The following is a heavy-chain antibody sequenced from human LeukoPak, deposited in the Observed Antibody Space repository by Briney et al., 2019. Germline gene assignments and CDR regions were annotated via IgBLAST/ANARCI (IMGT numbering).Heavy chain of an antibody. D-gene: IGHD2-15*01. J-gene: IGHJ4*02. Sequence: SETLSLTCAVYGGSFSGYYWSWIRQPPGKGLEWIGEINHSGSTNYNPSLKSRVTISVDTSKNQFSLKLSSVTAADTAVYYCASRQTYCSGGSCRGCYWGQGTLVTVSS. CDR3: ASRQTYCSGGSCRGCY. CDR2: INHSGST. CDR1: GGSFSGYY. V-gene: IGHV4-34*01.